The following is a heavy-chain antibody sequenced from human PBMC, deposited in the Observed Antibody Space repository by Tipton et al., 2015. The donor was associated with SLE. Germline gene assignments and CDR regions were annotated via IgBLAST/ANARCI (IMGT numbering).Heavy chain of an antibody. D-gene: IGHD2/OR15-2a*01. CDR3: ARGVAHFYDSGSFDI. J-gene: IGHJ3*02. Sequence: TLSLTCTVSGGSISSSSYYWGWIRQPPGKGLEWIGEINYSGSTNYNPSLKSRATISIGTSKNQLSLKLSSVTAADTAVYYCARGVAHFYDSGSFDIWGQGTLVTVSS. V-gene: IGHV4-39*07. CDR1: GGSISSSSYY. CDR2: INYSGST.